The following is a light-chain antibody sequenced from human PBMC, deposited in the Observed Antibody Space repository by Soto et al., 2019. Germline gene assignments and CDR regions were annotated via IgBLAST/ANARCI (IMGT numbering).Light chain of an antibody. CDR1: STDVGDSNH. V-gene: IGLV2-14*01. CDR3: NSQTTSGIRV. J-gene: IGLJ1*01. Sequence: SALTQPASVSGSPGQSITISCTGTSTDVGDSNHVSWYQHHPGKAPKLIIYEVSYRPSGVSNRFSGSKSAYTASLTISGLQAEDEADYYCNSQTTSGIRVFGTGTKVTF. CDR2: EVS.